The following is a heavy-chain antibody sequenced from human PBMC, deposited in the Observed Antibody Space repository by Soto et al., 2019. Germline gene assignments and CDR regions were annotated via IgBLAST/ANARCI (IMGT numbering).Heavy chain of an antibody. CDR3: ANRKAAASGFDY. V-gene: IGHV3-74*01. CDR2: IDADGSTT. CDR1: GFTFSSSW. J-gene: IGHJ4*02. Sequence: GGSLRLSCAASGFTFSSSWMHWVRHAPGKGLVWVSRIDADGSTTSYADSVKGRFTISRDNAKNTLCLQMNSLRAEDTAVYYCANRKAAASGFDYWGQGTLVTVSS. D-gene: IGHD2-2*01.